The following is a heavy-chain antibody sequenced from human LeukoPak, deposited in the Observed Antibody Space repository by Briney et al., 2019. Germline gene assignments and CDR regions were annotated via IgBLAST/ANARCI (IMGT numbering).Heavy chain of an antibody. V-gene: IGHV5-51*01. CDR2: IYPGDSDT. J-gene: IGHJ4*02. D-gene: IGHD1-14*01. CDR3: ARAGVGNPSLLDY. CDR1: GYSFASYW. Sequence: GESLKISCRGPGYSFASYWIGWVRQMPGKGLEWMGIIYPGDSDTRYSPSFQGQVTISADKSISTAYLQWSTLKASDTAMYYCARAGVGNPSLLDYWGQGTLVTVSS.